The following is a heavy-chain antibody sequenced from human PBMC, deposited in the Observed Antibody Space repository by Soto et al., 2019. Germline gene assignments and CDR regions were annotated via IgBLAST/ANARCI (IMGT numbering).Heavy chain of an antibody. D-gene: IGHD4-17*01. J-gene: IGHJ4*02. V-gene: IGHV1-18*01. Sequence: QAQLVQSGAEVKKPGASVKVSCKASGYSFTTYGISWVRQAPGQGLEWMGWISGSSGHTDYVEKLQGRVSMTTDTSTSTAYMELRSLRSDDTAVYYCARAGAMVTTYSDYWGQGTLVTVSS. CDR1: GYSFTTYG. CDR3: ARAGAMVTTYSDY. CDR2: ISGSSGHT.